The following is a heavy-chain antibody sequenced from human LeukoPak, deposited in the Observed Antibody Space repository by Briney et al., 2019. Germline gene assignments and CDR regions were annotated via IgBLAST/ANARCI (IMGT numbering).Heavy chain of an antibody. CDR1: GFTFSSYA. J-gene: IGHJ1*01. D-gene: IGHD5-18*01. CDR2: ISYDGSNK. Sequence: GGSLRLSCAASGFTFSSYAMHWVRQAPGKGLEWVAVISYDGSNKYYADSVKGRFTISRDNSKNTLYLQVNSLRAEDTAVYYCARVRVDTAMVGYFQHWGQGTLVTVSS. CDR3: ARVRVDTAMVGYFQH. V-gene: IGHV3-30*04.